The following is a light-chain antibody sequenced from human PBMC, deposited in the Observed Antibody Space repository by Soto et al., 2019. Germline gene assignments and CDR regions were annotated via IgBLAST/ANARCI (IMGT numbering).Light chain of an antibody. CDR1: QSIGSW. CDR3: QQYHSYPFT. CDR2: DAS. V-gene: IGKV1-5*01. J-gene: IGKJ3*01. Sequence: DIQMTQSPSTLSASVGDRVTITCRASQSIGSWLAWYQQKPGKAPKLLIYDASSLESGVPSRFSGSGSGTEFTLTISSLQRDDFATYYCQQYHSYPFTFGPGTKVDIK.